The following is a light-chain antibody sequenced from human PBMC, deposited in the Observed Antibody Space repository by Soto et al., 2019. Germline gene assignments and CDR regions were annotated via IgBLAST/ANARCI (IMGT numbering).Light chain of an antibody. CDR3: QQRSNWLT. V-gene: IGKV3-11*01. CDR2: DAS. Sequence: EIVLTQSPATLSLSPGERATLSCRASQSVSSSLAWYQQKPGQAPRLLIYDASSRATGIPARFSGSGSGTDFTLTISSLEPEDFAVYYCQQRSNWLTFGGGTEVEIK. J-gene: IGKJ4*01. CDR1: QSVSSS.